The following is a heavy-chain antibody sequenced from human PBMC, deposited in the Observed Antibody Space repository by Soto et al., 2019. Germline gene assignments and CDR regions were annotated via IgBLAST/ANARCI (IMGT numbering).Heavy chain of an antibody. CDR2: IWYDGSNK. J-gene: IGHJ4*02. Sequence: PGGPLMLSCAAAGVTFSSYGMHWVRKAPGKGLEWVAVIWYDGSNKYYADSVKGRFTISRDNSKNTLYLQMNSLRAEDTAVYYCARLSRDWDYDSSGYYDRSLDYWGQGTLVTVSS. V-gene: IGHV3-30*19. CDR1: GVTFSSYG. CDR3: ARLSRDWDYDSSGYYDRSLDY. D-gene: IGHD3-22*01.